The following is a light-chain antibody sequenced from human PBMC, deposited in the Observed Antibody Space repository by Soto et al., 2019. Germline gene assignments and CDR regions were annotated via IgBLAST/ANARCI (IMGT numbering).Light chain of an antibody. CDR1: QSVSSY. CDR2: DAS. J-gene: IGKJ1*01. V-gene: IGKV3-11*01. Sequence: ILLTQSPSTLSLSLGDRATLSCRASQSVSSYLAWYQQKPGKAPRLLSYDASNRATGIPARFSGSGSGTDFTLTIISLEPEDFAVYYCQQYGSLPRTFGQGTKVDI. CDR3: QQYGSLPRT.